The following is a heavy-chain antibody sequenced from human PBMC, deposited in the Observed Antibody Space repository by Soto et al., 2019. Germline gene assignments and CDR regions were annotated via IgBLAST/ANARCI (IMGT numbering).Heavy chain of an antibody. CDR3: AKDAWGYDILTGPDY. D-gene: IGHD3-9*01. Sequence: GGSLRLSCAASGFTFSSYGMHWVRQAPGKGLEWVAVISYDGSNKYYADSVKGRFTISRDNSKNTLYLQMNSLRAEDTAVYYCAKDAWGYDILTGPDYWGQGTLVTVSS. CDR2: ISYDGSNK. CDR1: GFTFSSYG. J-gene: IGHJ4*02. V-gene: IGHV3-30*18.